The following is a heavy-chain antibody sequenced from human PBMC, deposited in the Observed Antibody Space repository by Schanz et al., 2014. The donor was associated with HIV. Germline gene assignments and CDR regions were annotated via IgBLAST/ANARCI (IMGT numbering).Heavy chain of an antibody. Sequence: QVQLVQSGAEVKKPGASVKVSCKTSGYIFTDYYVHWVRQAPGQGLEWMGWINPNSGATDSAQKSQGRAAMARDTSTTTAYMDLRSLRSDATAVYYCARGARYGMDVWGQGTTVTVSS. CDR2: INPNSGAT. CDR3: ARGARYGMDV. V-gene: IGHV1-2*02. CDR1: GYIFTDYY. J-gene: IGHJ6*02.